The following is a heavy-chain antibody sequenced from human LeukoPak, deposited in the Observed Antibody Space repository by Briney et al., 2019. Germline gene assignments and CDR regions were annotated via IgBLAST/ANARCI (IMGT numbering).Heavy chain of an antibody. CDR3: ARDLEYGSGSPDYGMDV. J-gene: IGHJ6*02. Sequence: GGSLRLSCAASGFTFDDYDMSWVRQAPGKGLEWVSDINWNGGSTGYADSVKGRFTISRDNAKNSLYLQMNSLRAEDTALYHCARDLEYGSGSPDYGMDVWGQGTTVTVSS. CDR1: GFTFDDYD. V-gene: IGHV3-20*01. CDR2: INWNGGST. D-gene: IGHD3-10*01.